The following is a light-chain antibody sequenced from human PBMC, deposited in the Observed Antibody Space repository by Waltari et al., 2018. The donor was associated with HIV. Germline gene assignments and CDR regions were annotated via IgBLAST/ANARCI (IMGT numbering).Light chain of an antibody. CDR2: WTS. CDR3: QQFYGFAWT. J-gene: IGKJ1*01. CDR1: QSVLYRSDNKNY. Sequence: DIVMTQSPDSLAVSLGERATINCKSSQSVLYRSDNKNYLAWYQHKPGQPPKLLISWTSARESGVPDRFSGSGSGANFTLTIRSLRAEDVAVYYCQQFYGFAWTFGQGTKVEIK. V-gene: IGKV4-1*01.